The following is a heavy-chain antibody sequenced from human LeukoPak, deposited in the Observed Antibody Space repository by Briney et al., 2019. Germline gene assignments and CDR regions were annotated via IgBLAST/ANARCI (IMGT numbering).Heavy chain of an antibody. CDR3: ARDYCRTSYYSSCRSIRMDV. Sequence: AETLSLTCTVSGGSISTYYWSWIRQPPGKGLEWIGYIYDSGSTSYKPSLRSRVRMSVDTSKNQFSLILSSVSAADTAVYYCARDYCRTSYYSSCRSIRMDVWGKGTTVSVSS. D-gene: IGHD3-10*01. CDR2: IYDSGST. CDR1: GGSISTYY. J-gene: IGHJ6*03. V-gene: IGHV4-59*01.